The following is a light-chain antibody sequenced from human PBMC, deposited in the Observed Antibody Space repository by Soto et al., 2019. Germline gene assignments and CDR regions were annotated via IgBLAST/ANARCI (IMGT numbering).Light chain of an antibody. J-gene: IGKJ4*01. Sequence: EILLTQSPGTLSLSPGERATLSCRASQSVASNYLAWYHQKPGQAPRLLIYGTSNRATGVPDRFRGRGSGTDFTLTISSLQAEDFATYYCQQTRSYPSTFGGGTKVDIK. CDR1: QSVASNY. CDR2: GTS. V-gene: IGKV3-20*01. CDR3: QQTRSYPST.